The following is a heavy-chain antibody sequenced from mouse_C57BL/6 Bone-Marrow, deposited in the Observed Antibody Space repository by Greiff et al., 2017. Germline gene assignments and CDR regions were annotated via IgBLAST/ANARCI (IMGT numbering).Heavy chain of an antibody. V-gene: IGHV2-5*01. J-gene: IGHJ1*03. CDR1: GFSLTSYG. CDR3: AKGGLLWYFDV. D-gene: IGHD2-3*01. CDR2: IWRGGST. Sequence: VQLQESGPGLVQPSQSLSITCTVSGFSLTSYGVHWVRQSPGKGLEWLGVIWRGGSTDYNAAFMSRLSITKDNSKSQVFFKMHSLQADDTAIYYCAKGGLLWYFDVWGTGTTVTVSS.